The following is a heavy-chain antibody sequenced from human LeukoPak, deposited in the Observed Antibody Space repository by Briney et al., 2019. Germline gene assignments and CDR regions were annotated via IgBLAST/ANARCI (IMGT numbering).Heavy chain of an antibody. J-gene: IGHJ5*02. Sequence: ASVKVSCKVSGYTLTELSMHWVRQAPGKGLEWMGGIIPIFGTANYAQKFQGRVTITADESTSTAYMELSSLRSEDTAVYYCARGLSSSWSWFDPWGQGTLVTVSS. CDR3: ARGLSSSWSWFDP. CDR1: GYTLTELS. CDR2: IIPIFGTA. V-gene: IGHV1-69*13. D-gene: IGHD6-13*01.